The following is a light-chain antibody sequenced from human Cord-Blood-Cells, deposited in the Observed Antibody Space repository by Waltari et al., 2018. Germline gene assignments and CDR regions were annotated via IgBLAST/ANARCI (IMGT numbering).Light chain of an antibody. CDR3: RSYASSSTYV. J-gene: IGLJ1*01. Sequence: QSALTQPASVSGSPGQSITISCTGTSGDVGGYNYVSWYQQHPGKAPKLMIYEVSNRPTGVSTRFSGSKSGNTASLTISWLQAEDGADYYRRSYASSSTYVFGTGTKVTVL. CDR1: SGDVGGYNY. V-gene: IGLV2-14*01. CDR2: EVS.